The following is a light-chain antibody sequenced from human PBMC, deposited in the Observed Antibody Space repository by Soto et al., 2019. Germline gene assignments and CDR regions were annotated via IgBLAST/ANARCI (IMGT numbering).Light chain of an antibody. CDR1: QSLSSS. CDR3: QQYGSSPLT. V-gene: IGKV3-11*01. J-gene: IGKJ4*01. CDR2: DTS. Sequence: EIVLTQSPATLSLFPGERATLSCRASQSLSSSLAWYQQKPGQAPRVLIYDTSSRATGIPARFSGSGSGTDFTLTISSLEPEDFAVYYCQQYGSSPLTFGGGNKVDI.